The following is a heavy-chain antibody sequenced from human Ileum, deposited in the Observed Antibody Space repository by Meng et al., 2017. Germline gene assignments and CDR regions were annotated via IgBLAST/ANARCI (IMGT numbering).Heavy chain of an antibody. Sequence: QVQLQPGGGGLLKPSETLSLTCAVYGGSFSGYYWSWIRQPPGKGLEWIGEINRSGSTNYNPSLKSRVTISVDTSKNQFSLKLSSVTAADTAAYYCARGGPWFDPWGQGTLVTVSS. J-gene: IGHJ5*02. CDR2: INRSGST. V-gene: IGHV4-34*01. CDR1: GGSFSGYY. CDR3: ARGGPWFDP.